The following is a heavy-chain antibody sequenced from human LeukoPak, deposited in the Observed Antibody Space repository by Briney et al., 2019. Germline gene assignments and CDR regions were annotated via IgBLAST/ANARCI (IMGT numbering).Heavy chain of an antibody. J-gene: IGHJ4*02. CDR3: ARTKYYYGSGSYPKGSDY. V-gene: IGHV1-18*01. CDR2: ISAYNGNT. CDR1: GYTFTSYG. Sequence: ASVKVSCKASGYTFTSYGISWVRQAPGQGLEWMGWISAYNGNTNYAQKLQGRVTMTTDTSTSTAYMELRSLRSDDTAVYYCARTKYYYGSGSYPKGSDYWGQGALVTVSS. D-gene: IGHD3-10*01.